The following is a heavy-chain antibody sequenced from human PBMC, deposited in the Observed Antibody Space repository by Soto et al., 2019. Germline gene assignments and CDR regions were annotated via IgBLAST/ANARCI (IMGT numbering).Heavy chain of an antibody. CDR3: ARDGVITTTSFGYFDY. V-gene: IGHV3-33*01. Sequence: GGSLRLSCAASAVTFTGFGMHWVRQAPGKGLEWVAVIRFDGSNTYYADSVKGRFTISRDNPKNMLYLQMNSLRAEDTAIYYCARDGVITTTSFGYFDYWGLATLVTVSS. J-gene: IGHJ4*02. CDR1: AVTFTGFG. CDR2: IRFDGSNT. D-gene: IGHD1-26*01.